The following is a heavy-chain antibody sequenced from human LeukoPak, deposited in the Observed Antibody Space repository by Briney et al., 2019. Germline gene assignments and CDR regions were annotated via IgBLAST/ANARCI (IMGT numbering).Heavy chain of an antibody. V-gene: IGHV3-11*06. Sequence: GGSLRLSCAASGFTFSDYYMSWIRQAPGKGMEWVSYISSSSSYTNYADSVKGRFTISRDNAKNSLYLQMNSLRAEDTAVYYCAREGYCSSTSCYDGAFDIWGQGTMVTVSS. CDR3: AREGYCSSTSCYDGAFDI. J-gene: IGHJ3*02. CDR1: GFTFSDYY. D-gene: IGHD2-2*01. CDR2: ISSSSSYT.